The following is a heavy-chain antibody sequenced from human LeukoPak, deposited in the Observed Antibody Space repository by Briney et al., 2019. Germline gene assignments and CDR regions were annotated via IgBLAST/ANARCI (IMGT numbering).Heavy chain of an antibody. J-gene: IGHJ4*02. CDR2: INYSGTT. V-gene: IGHV4-59*01. CDR3: ARTGPRQLIDY. Sequence: SETLSLTCIVSGGSMSSYYWNWIRQPPGKGLEWIGDINYSGTTHYNPSLKSRVTMSVDTSKNQFSLKLSSVTAADTAVYYCARTGPRQLIDYWGQGTLVTVSS. CDR1: GGSMSSYY. D-gene: IGHD6-19*01.